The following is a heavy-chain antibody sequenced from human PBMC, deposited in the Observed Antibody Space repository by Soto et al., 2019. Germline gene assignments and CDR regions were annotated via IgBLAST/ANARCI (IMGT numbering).Heavy chain of an antibody. CDR2: LYYSGTI. V-gene: IGHV4-61*08. CDR1: GGSVRSGDCY. Sequence: PSETLPLTCTVSGGSVRSGDCYWSWIRQPPGKGLEWIGNLYYSGTIDYSPSLKSRVTISVDASKNQFSLKLSSVTAADTAVYYCARHLEVSGTFNWFDPWGQGTRGTVSS. J-gene: IGHJ5*02. CDR3: ARHLEVSGTFNWFDP. D-gene: IGHD1-26*01.